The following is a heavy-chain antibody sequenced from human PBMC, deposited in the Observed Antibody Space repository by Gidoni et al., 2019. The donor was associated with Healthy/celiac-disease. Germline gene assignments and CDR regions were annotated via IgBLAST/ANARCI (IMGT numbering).Heavy chain of an antibody. CDR3: AKSSLLGGIWFDP. V-gene: IGHV3-23*01. CDR1: GFTFSSYS. Sequence: EVQLLESGGGLVQPGGSLRLSCPASGFTFSSYSMRWVRQAPGKGLEWVSAISGSGGSTYYADSVKGRFTISRDNSKNTLYLQMNSLRAEDTAVYYCAKSSLLGGIWFDPWGQGTLVTVSS. CDR2: ISGSGGST. J-gene: IGHJ5*02. D-gene: IGHD6-13*01.